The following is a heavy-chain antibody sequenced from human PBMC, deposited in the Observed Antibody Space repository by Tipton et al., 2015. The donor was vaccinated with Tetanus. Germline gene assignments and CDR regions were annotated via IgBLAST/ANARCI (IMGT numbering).Heavy chain of an antibody. CDR2: INWNGGST. V-gene: IGHV3-20*04. Sequence: SLRLSCAASGFTFDDYGMSWVRQAPGKGLEWVSGINWNGGSTGYADSVKGRFTISRDNAKNSLYLQMNSLRAEDTALYYCARDGPGGSSRNWYFDLWGRGTLVTVSS. CDR3: ARDGPGGSSRNWYFDL. CDR1: GFTFDDYG. D-gene: IGHD6-6*01. J-gene: IGHJ2*01.